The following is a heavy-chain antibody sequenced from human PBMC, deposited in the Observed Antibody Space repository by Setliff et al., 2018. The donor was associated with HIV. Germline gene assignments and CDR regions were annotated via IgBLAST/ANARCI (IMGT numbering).Heavy chain of an antibody. D-gene: IGHD3-22*01. CDR3: ASRVYYYDSSGYLREEGFDP. CDR1: GASISSNT. V-gene: IGHV4-59*08. J-gene: IGHJ5*02. Sequence: SETPSLTCIVSGASISSNTWSWIRQAPGKGLQWIGFIYNSVTTNYNPSLKSRVTISLDTSKNQFSLKLSSVTAADAAVYYCASRVYYYDSSGYLREEGFDPWGQGTLVTVSS. CDR2: IYNSVTT.